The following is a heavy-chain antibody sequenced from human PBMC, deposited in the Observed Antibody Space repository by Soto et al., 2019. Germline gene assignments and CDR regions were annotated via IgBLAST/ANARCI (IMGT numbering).Heavy chain of an antibody. J-gene: IGHJ5*02. CDR1: GGSISSYY. Sequence: LSLTCTVSGGSISSYYWSWIRQPPGKGLEWIGYIYCSGSTNYNPSLKSRVTISVDTSKNQFSLKLSSVTAADTAVYYCARDQVTIFGVVPTGWFDPWGQGTLVTVSS. CDR3: ARDQVTIFGVVPTGWFDP. D-gene: IGHD3-3*01. V-gene: IGHV4-59*01. CDR2: IYCSGST.